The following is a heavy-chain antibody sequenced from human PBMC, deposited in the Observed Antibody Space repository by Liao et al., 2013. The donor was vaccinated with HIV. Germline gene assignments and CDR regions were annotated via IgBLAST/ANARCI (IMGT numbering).Heavy chain of an antibody. CDR2: IYYNGNT. D-gene: IGHD4-17*01. J-gene: IGHJ3*02. V-gene: IGHV4-30-4*08. CDR3: ARGVPPWGXYGALDI. Sequence: QLQLQESGPGLVKPSQTLSLTCTVSGGSINSGDYYWNWIRQSPGKGLEWIGYIYYNGNTYYNPSLKSRATISLDTSNNQFSLRLISVTSADTAVYFCARGVPPWGXYGALDIWGQGTMVTVSS. CDR1: GGSINSGDYY.